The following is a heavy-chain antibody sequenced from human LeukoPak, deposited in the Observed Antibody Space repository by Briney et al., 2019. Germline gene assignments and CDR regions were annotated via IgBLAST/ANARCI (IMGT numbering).Heavy chain of an antibody. D-gene: IGHD3-22*01. CDR3: ARDTYYYDSSGYSSEDY. CDR2: ISYDGSNK. CDR1: GFTFSSYG. V-gene: IGHV3-30*03. J-gene: IGHJ4*02. Sequence: GGSLRLSCAASGFTFSSYGMHWVRQAPGKGLEWVAVISYDGSNKYYADSVKGRFTISRDNAKNSLYLQMNSLRAEDTAVYYCARDTYYYDSSGYSSEDYWGQGTLVTVSS.